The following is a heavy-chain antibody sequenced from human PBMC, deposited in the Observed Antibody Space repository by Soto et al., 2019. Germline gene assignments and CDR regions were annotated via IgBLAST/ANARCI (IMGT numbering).Heavy chain of an antibody. D-gene: IGHD3-16*01. CDR3: ARDGGELDS. V-gene: IGHV4-61*01. CDR1: GGSVSSGSYY. J-gene: IGHJ5*01. Sequence: SETLSLTCTVSGGSVSSGSYYWSWIRQPPGKGLEWIGYIYYSGSTNYNPSLKSRVTISVDTSKNQFSLKLSSVTAADTAVYYCARDGGELDSWGQGTLVTVSS. CDR2: IYYSGST.